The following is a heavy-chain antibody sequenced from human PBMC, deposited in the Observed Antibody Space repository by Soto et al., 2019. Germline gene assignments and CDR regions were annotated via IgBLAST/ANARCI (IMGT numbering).Heavy chain of an antibody. CDR1: GTSISSGGYS. D-gene: IGHD3-22*01. CDR3: AGSGYYHTTGMDV. V-gene: IGHV4-30-2*01. J-gene: IGHJ6*02. CDR2: IYHSGRT. Sequence: TLALTCAVSGTSISSGGYSWRWIRRPPGKGLEWIVYIYHSGRTYYNPSLKSRVTISVDRSKNQFSLKLSSVTAADTAVYFCAGSGYYHTTGMDVWGQGTTVNVSS.